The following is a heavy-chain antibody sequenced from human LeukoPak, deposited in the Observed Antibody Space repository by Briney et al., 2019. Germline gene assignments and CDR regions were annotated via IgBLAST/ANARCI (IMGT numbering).Heavy chain of an antibody. V-gene: IGHV3-23*01. Sequence: GGSLRLSCAASGFTFSSYAMSWVRQAPGKGPEWVSAISGSGGSTYYADSVKGRFTISRDNSKNTLYLQMNSLRAEDTAVYYCAKNSGSYSKEVYFDYWGQGTLVTVSS. CDR1: GFTFSSYA. CDR2: ISGSGGST. J-gene: IGHJ4*02. CDR3: AKNSGSYSKEVYFDY. D-gene: IGHD1-26*01.